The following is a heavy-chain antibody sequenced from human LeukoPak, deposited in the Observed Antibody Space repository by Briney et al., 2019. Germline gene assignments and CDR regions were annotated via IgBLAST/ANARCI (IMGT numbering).Heavy chain of an antibody. D-gene: IGHD1-1*01. CDR2: IQYDGSNK. CDR3: APTGTTGFGYFDY. J-gene: IGHJ4*02. V-gene: IGHV3-30*02. CDR1: GFTFGTYG. Sequence: GGSLRLSCAASGFTFGTYGMHWVRQAPGKGLEWVAFIQYDGSNKYSADSVKGRFTISRDNSKNTLYLQMNSLRAEDTAVYYCAPTGTTGFGYFDYWGQGTLVTVSS.